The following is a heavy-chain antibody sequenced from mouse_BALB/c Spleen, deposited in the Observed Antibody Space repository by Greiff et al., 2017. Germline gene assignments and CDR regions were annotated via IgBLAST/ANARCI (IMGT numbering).Heavy chain of an antibody. D-gene: IGHD3-1*01. CDR1: GYAFSSSW. CDR3: ARSEAARATSWFAY. Sequence: VQLQQSGPELVKPGASVKISCKASGYAFSSSWMNWVKQRPGQGLEWIGRIYPGDGDTNYNGKFKGKATLTADKSSSTAYMQLSSLTSVDSAVYFCARSEAARATSWFAYWGQGTLVTVSA. CDR2: IYPGDGDT. V-gene: IGHV1-82*01. J-gene: IGHJ3*01.